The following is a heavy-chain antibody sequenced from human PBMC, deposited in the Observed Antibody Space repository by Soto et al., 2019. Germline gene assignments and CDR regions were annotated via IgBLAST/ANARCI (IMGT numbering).Heavy chain of an antibody. CDR2: IWYDGSNK. Sequence: GGSLRLSCAASGFTFSSYGMHWVRQAPGKGLEWVAVIWYDGSNKYYADSVKGRFTISRDNSKNTLYLQMNSLRAEDTAVYYCARGYSYGYNFDYWGQGTLVTVSS. V-gene: IGHV3-33*01. D-gene: IGHD5-18*01. CDR3: ARGYSYGYNFDY. CDR1: GFTFSSYG. J-gene: IGHJ4*02.